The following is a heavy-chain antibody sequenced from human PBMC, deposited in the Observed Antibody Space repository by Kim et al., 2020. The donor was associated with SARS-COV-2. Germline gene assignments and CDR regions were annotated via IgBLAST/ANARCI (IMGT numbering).Heavy chain of an antibody. J-gene: IGHJ2*01. CDR2: SET. V-gene: IGHV3-7*04. CDR3: ARLTWYFDL. Sequence: SETYYVDSVRGRFTISRDNAKNSLHLQMNSLRAEDTAVYYCARLTWYFDLWGRGTLVTVSS.